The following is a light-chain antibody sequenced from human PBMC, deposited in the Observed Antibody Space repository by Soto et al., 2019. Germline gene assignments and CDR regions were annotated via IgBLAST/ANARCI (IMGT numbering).Light chain of an antibody. V-gene: IGLV2-11*01. CDR2: DVA. Sequence: QSALTQPRSVSGSPGQSVTISCTGTGNDVGAYNYVSWYQQHPGRPPKLMIYDVAGWPSGVPDRFSGSKSGNTASLTISGLQAEDEADYFCCSYAGGYTYLLGTGTKVTVL. CDR1: GNDVGAYNY. J-gene: IGLJ1*01. CDR3: CSYAGGYTYL.